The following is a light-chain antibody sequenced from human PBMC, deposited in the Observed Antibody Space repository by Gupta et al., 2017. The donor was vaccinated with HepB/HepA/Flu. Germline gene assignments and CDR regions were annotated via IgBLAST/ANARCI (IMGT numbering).Light chain of an antibody. V-gene: IGKV3-15*01. CDR1: QSVTKD. J-gene: IGKJ4*01. CDR2: GAS. CDR3: QQYNKWPPLT. Sequence: EIVMTQSPVLLSVSPGERATVSCRASQSVTKDLAWYQQKDGQAPRLLIYGASVRAAGIPARFSGSGSGTEFTLTISSRQSEDFAVYYCQQYNKWPPLTFGGGTKVEIK.